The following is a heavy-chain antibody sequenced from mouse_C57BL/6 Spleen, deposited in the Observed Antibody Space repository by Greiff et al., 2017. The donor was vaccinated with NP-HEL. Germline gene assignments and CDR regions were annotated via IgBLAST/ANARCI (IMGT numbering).Heavy chain of an antibody. CDR1: GYSITSGYY. Sequence: EVQLQQSGPGLVKPSQSLSLTCSVTGYSITSGYYWNWIRQLPGNKLEWMGYISYDGSNNYNPTLKNRISITRDTSKNQFFLKLNSVTTEDTATYYCAIYGNYGYFDYWGQGTTLTVSS. CDR2: ISYDGSN. D-gene: IGHD2-1*01. J-gene: IGHJ2*01. CDR3: AIYGNYGYFDY. V-gene: IGHV3-6*01.